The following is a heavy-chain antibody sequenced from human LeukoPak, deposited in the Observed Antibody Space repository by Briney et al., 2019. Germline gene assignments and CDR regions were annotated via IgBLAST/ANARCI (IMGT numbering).Heavy chain of an antibody. D-gene: IGHD3-10*01. V-gene: IGHV3-7*04. CDR2: IRQDGGEK. CDR1: EFTFSSYW. Sequence: PGGSLRLSCAASEFTFSSYWMTWVRQSPGKGLEWVANIRQDGGEKYYVDSVKGRFTISRDSAQNSLFLQMSSLRAEDTAVYYCARGMVRGLDYWGQGTLVTISS. J-gene: IGHJ4*02. CDR3: ARGMVRGLDY.